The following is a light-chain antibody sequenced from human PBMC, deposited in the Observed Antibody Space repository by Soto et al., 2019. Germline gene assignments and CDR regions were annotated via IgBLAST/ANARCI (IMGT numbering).Light chain of an antibody. Sequence: DIVMTQSPNSLAVSLGERAPINCKSSQSVLYSSNNTNYLAWYQQKPGQPPKLLLYWASTRESGVPDRFSGSGSGTDFTLTISNLRAEDVAVYYCQQYYTTPVAFGQGTKVEIK. J-gene: IGKJ1*01. CDR3: QQYYTTPVA. CDR1: QSVLYSSNNTNY. V-gene: IGKV4-1*01. CDR2: WAS.